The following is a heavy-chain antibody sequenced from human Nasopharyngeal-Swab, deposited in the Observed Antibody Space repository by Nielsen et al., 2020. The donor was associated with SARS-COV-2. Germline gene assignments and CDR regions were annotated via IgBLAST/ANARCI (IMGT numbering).Heavy chain of an antibody. D-gene: IGHD4-17*01. Sequence: GESLKISCAASGFTFSTYWMHWVRQPPGKGLLWVSRIDTDGTITDYADSVKGRFSISRDSSKSTLYLQMDSLRGEDTAVYYCARDAPAHYGAFYWGRGTLVTVSS. CDR3: ARDAPAHYGAFY. CDR2: IDTDGTIT. J-gene: IGHJ4*02. V-gene: IGHV3-74*01. CDR1: GFTFSTYW.